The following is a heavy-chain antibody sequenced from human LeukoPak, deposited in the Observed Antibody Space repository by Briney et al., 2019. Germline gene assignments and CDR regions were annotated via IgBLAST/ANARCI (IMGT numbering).Heavy chain of an antibody. D-gene: IGHD6-19*01. CDR3: ARDPPSLRLQAVSGTNYFDY. V-gene: IGHV3-66*02. CDR2: IYAGGST. J-gene: IGHJ4*02. Sequence: GGSLRLSCAVSGFTVNSKYMSWVRQAPGKGLEWVSIIYAGGSTYYADSVKGRFTISRDNSKNTLYLQMNSLRAADAAVYYCARDPPSLRLQAVSGTNYFDYWGQGTLVAVSS. CDR1: GFTVNSKY.